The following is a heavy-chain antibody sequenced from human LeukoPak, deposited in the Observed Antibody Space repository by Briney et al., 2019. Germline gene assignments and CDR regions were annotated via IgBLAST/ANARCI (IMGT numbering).Heavy chain of an antibody. J-gene: IGHJ3*02. CDR3: ARGPLFEGDCGGDCYLQYRPRNDAFDI. CDR2: IYYSGST. Sequence: KSSETLSLTCTVSGGSVSSGSYYWSWIRQHPGKGLEWIGYIYYSGSTYYNPSLKSRVTISVDTSKNQFSLKLSSVTAADTAVYYCARGPLFEGDCGGDCYLQYRPRNDAFDIWGQGTMVTVSS. D-gene: IGHD2-21*02. CDR1: GGSVSSGSYY. V-gene: IGHV4-31*03.